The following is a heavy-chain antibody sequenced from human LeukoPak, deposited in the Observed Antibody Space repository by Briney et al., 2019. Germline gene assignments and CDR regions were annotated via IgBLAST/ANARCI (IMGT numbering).Heavy chain of an antibody. D-gene: IGHD2-8*01. V-gene: IGHV4-4*07. CDR1: GGSISSYY. CDR3: ARGRLYCTNGVCYQEFDY. Sequence: SETLSLTCTVSGGSISSYYWSWIRQPAGKGLEWIGRIYTSGSTNYNPSLKSRVTISVDTSKNQFSLKLSSVTAADAAVYYCARGRLYCTNGVCYQEFDYWGQGTLVTVSS. CDR2: IYTSGST. J-gene: IGHJ4*02.